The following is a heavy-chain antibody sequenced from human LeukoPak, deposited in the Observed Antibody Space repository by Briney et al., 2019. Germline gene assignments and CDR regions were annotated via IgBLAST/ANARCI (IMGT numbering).Heavy chain of an antibody. Sequence: SETLSLTCTVSGGSISSSSYYWGWIRQPPGKGLEWIGSIYYSGSTYCNPSLKSRVTISVDTSKNQFSLKLSSVTAADTAVYYCATRSELYSYYYMDVWGKGTTVTISS. V-gene: IGHV4-39*01. CDR2: IYYSGST. J-gene: IGHJ6*03. D-gene: IGHD1-26*01. CDR1: GGSISSSSYY. CDR3: ATRSELYSYYYMDV.